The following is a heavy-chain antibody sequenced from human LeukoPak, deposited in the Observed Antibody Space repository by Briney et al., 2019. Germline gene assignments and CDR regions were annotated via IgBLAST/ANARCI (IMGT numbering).Heavy chain of an antibody. Sequence: LRLSSAASGFSFSSYEMSWVRQAPGKGLEWVSYISGSGSTIYYADSVQGRFTISRDNAKNSLSLQMNSLRAEDTAVYRGARAGTPSGSFNYYYYYMDVWGKGTTVTVSS. CDR3: ARAGTPSGSFNYYYYYMDV. V-gene: IGHV3-48*03. CDR1: GFSFSSYE. CDR2: ISGSGSTI. D-gene: IGHD3-10*01. J-gene: IGHJ6*03.